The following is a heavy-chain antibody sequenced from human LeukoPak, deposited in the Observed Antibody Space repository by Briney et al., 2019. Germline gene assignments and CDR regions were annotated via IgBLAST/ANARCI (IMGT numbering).Heavy chain of an antibody. CDR2: IKTDGSET. CDR1: GFTFKDNG. Sequence: PGGSLRLSWAALGFTFKDNGLDGVGKAQGRDLKGVGHIKTDGSETYYLDSLRGRFSISRDNTNNALYLQMNSLRVEDTAVYYCVKNNGWFHLAQWGQGTLVTVSS. J-gene: IGHJ4*02. CDR3: VKNNGWFHLAQ. V-gene: IGHV3-7*03. D-gene: IGHD6-19*01.